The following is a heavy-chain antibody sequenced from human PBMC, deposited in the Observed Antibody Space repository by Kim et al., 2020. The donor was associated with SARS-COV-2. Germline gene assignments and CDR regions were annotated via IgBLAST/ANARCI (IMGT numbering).Heavy chain of an antibody. CDR3: VRDHGIAVAGDAVHI. V-gene: IGHV3-48*03. Sequence: GGSLRLSCAASGFTFSTYEMNWVRQAPGKGLEWVSYISSTGSTIYYTDSVKGRFTISRDNAKNSLFLQMDSLRADDTAVYYCVRDHGIAVAGDAVHIWGQGTLVTVSS. CDR2: ISSTGSTI. J-gene: IGHJ3*02. CDR1: GFTFSTYE. D-gene: IGHD6-19*01.